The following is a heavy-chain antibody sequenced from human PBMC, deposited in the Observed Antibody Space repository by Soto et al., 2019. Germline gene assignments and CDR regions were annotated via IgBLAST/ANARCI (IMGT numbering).Heavy chain of an antibody. D-gene: IGHD2-2*01. CDR1: GFTFSNYD. V-gene: IGHV3-23*01. CDR2: IRGLGGGT. J-gene: IGHJ4*02. CDR3: AKRDCSSTSCNFGDPAFEY. Sequence: EVQLLESGGGLVQPGGSLRLSCASSGFTFSNYDMTWVRLAPGKGLEWVSTIRGLGGGTFYADYVRGRFTISRDTSKNTLFLQMNSLRAADTAVYYCAKRDCSSTSCNFGDPAFEYWGQGTLVSVSS.